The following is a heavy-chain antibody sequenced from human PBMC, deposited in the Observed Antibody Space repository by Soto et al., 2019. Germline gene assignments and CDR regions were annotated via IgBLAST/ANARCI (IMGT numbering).Heavy chain of an antibody. J-gene: IGHJ6*02. V-gene: IGHV3-21*01. CDR2: ISSSSSYI. Sequence: PGGSLRLSCAASGFTFSSYSMNWVRQAPGKGLEWVSSISSSSSYIYYADSVKGRFTISRDNAKNSLYLQMNSLRAEDTAVYYCARERSDTMVRGLYSYGMDVWGQGTTVTVS. CDR1: GFTFSSYS. CDR3: ARERSDTMVRGLYSYGMDV. D-gene: IGHD3-10*01.